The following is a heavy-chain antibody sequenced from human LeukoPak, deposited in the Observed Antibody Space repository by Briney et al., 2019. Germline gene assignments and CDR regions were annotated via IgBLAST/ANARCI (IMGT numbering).Heavy chain of an antibody. CDR2: LKDDRSEE. V-gene: IGHV3-7*05. J-gene: IGHJ4*02. D-gene: IGHD1-1*01. CDR1: GFTFCSSW. CDR3: ARWNDVWEFDY. Sequence: PGGNLRLYCAASGFTFCSSWMTWLPPAPGQGLEWVAHLKDDRSEEYYLDSVKGRLAISRGNAKNALYLQMNSLRAEDTGVYYGARWNDVWEFDYWGQGTLVSVSS.